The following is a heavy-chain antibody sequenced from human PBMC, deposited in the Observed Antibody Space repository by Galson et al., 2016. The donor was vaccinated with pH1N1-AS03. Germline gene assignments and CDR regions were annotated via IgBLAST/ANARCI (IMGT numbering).Heavy chain of an antibody. V-gene: IGHV2-5*02. Sequence: PALVKPTQTLTLTCTFSGFSLSTSGVHVAWIRQPPGKALEWLALIFWDGETRYRPSLRSRLTITKDTSKNQVVLTMTNMDPVDTATYYCARSTHVNEGLDCWGQGTLVTVSS. J-gene: IGHJ4*02. CDR1: GFSLSTSGVH. D-gene: IGHD2-8*01. CDR2: IFWDGET. CDR3: ARSTHVNEGLDC.